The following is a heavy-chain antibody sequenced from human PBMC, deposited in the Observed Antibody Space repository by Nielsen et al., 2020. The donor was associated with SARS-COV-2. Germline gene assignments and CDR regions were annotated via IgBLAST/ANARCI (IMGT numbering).Heavy chain of an antibody. D-gene: IGHD3-10*01. V-gene: IGHV3-33*01. CDR2: IWYDGSNK. CDR3: ARDYGELYFDY. Sequence: GESLKISCAASGFTFSSYGMHWVRQAPGKGLEWVAVIWYDGSNKYNADSVKGRFTISRDNSKNTLYLQMNSLRAEDTAVYYCARDYGELYFDYWGQGTLVTVSS. J-gene: IGHJ4*02. CDR1: GFTFSSYG.